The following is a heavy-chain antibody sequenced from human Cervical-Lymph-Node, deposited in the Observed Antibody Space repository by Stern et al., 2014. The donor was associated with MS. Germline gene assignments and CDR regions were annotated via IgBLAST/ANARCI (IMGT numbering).Heavy chain of an antibody. CDR1: GYNFTSYW. J-gene: IGHJ4*02. V-gene: IGHV5-51*01. CDR3: ARQRYFDY. Sequence: MQLVQSGPEVKRPGESLKISCQASGYNFTSYWIGWVRQMPGKGLEWIAIIFPGASDIRYSPSFQGQVTISADKSSSTAYLQWNNLKASDTAIYYCARQRYFDYWGQGTLVTVSS. CDR2: IFPGASDI.